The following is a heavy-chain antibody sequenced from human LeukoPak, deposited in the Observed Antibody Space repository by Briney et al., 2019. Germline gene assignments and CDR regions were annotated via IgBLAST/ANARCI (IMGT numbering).Heavy chain of an antibody. J-gene: IGHJ4*02. D-gene: IGHD3-22*01. CDR1: GFTFSSYW. Sequence: TGRSLRLSRAASGFTFSSYWMHWVRQAPGKGLVWVSRINSDGRSTSYADSVKGRFTISRDNSKNTLHLQMNSLRAEDTAVYYCARHSSDYYHYDYWGPGTPVTVAS. CDR2: INSDGRST. V-gene: IGHV3-74*01. CDR3: ARHSSDYYHYDY.